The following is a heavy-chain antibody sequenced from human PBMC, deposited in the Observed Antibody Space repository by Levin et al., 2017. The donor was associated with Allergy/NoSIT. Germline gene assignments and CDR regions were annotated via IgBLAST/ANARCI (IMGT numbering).Heavy chain of an antibody. CDR1: GFTFSSCW. CDR2: IYQDGSGK. D-gene: IGHD5-18*01. CDR3: AAWDTTMATY. V-gene: IGHV3-7*01. J-gene: IGHJ4*02. Sequence: GGSLRLSCAASGFTFSSCWMSWVRQAPGKGLEWAAHIYQDGSGKNYVDSVKGRFTISRDNAKNSLYLQMNSLRAEDTAMYYCAAWDTTMATYWGQGTLVTVAS.